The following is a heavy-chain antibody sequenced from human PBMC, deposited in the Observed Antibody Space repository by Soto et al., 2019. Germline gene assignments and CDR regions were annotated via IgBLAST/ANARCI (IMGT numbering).Heavy chain of an antibody. CDR2: IIPIFGTA. V-gene: IGHV1-69*13. CDR3: ARDQRYSSSSGFFDY. CDR1: GGTFSSYA. J-gene: IGHJ4*02. Sequence: SVKVSCKASGGTFSSYAISWVRQAPGQGLEWMGGIIPIFGTANYAQKFQGRVTITADESTSTAYMELSSLRSEDTAVYYCARDQRYSSSSGFFDYWGQGTLVTVSS. D-gene: IGHD6-6*01.